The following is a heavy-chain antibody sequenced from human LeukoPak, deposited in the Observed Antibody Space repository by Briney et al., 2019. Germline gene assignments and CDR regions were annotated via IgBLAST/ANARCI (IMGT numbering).Heavy chain of an antibody. CDR3: ARAPLGISAFDI. D-gene: IGHD7-27*01. J-gene: IGHJ3*02. CDR2: ISSSSSYI. V-gene: IGHV3-21*01. Sequence: GGSLRLSCAASGFTFSSYSMNWVRQAPGKGLEWVSSISSSSSYIYYADSVKGRFTISRDNAKNSLYLQMNSLRAEDTAVYYCARAPLGISAFDIWGQGTMVTVSS. CDR1: GFTFSSYS.